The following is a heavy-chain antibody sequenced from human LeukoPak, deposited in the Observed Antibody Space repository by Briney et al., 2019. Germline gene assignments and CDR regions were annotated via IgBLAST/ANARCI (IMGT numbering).Heavy chain of an antibody. D-gene: IGHD3-3*01. Sequence: GGSLRLSCAPSGFTYSRYAMSWVRHAPGKALEWVSAIRGSEDRLYYADSVTGRFTISRDNYKDMLYLQMNSLRAEDRVVYYCAKRINVRFLEWLSAFDIWGQGTMVTVSS. J-gene: IGHJ3*02. CDR2: IRGSEDRL. CDR1: GFTYSRYA. CDR3: AKRINVRFLEWLSAFDI. V-gene: IGHV3-23*01.